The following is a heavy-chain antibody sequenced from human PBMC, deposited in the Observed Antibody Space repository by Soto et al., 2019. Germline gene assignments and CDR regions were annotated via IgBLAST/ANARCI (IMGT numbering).Heavy chain of an antibody. CDR1: GGSFSGYY. CDR2: INHSGST. D-gene: IGHD3-10*01. J-gene: IGHJ4*02. CDR3: ARVGGDYLVY. V-gene: IGHV4-34*01. Sequence: SETLSLTCAVYGGSFSGYYWSWIRQPPGKGLEWIGEINHSGSTNYNPSLKSRVTISVDTSKNQFSLKLSSVTAADTAVYYCARVGGDYLVYWGQGTLVTVSS.